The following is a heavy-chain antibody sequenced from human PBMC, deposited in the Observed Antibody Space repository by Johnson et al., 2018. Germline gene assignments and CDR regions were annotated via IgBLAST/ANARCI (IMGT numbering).Heavy chain of an antibody. V-gene: IGHV3-23*04. Sequence: EVQLVETGGGLVQPGGSRRLSCAASGFTFGSRAITWVRQAPGKGLEWVSTISGNGDDNYYPASVKGRFILSRDNSKNTLDLQMNTLRVDDTAVYYCATGGHFSHMDFWGKGTTVTVSS. J-gene: IGHJ6*03. CDR3: ATGGHFSHMDF. CDR2: ISGNGDDN. CDR1: GFTFGSRA.